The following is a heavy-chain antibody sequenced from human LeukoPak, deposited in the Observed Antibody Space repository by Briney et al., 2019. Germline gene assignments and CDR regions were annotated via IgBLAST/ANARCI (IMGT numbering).Heavy chain of an antibody. CDR3: ARDRLGETETYFDY. D-gene: IGHD2-21*02. Sequence: GASVKVSCKAPGYTFTSYAMHWVRQAPGQRLEWMGGIIPIFGTANYAQKFQGRVTITADESTSTAYMELSSLRSEDTAVYYCARDRLGETETYFDYWGQGTLVTVSS. V-gene: IGHV1-69*13. CDR1: GYTFTSYA. CDR2: IIPIFGTA. J-gene: IGHJ4*02.